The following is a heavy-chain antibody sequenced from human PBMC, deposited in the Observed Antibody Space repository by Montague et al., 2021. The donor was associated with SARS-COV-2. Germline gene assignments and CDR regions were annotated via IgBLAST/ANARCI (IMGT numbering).Heavy chain of an antibody. D-gene: IGHD1-26*01. Sequence: TLSLTCTVSGDSISSGGYYWSWIRQHPGKGLEWLGYISSSGRSFYNPSLRSRLTISLDTSKNQFSLQLSSVTAADTALYYCVRVLGSGSYQFDYWGQGTLVTVSS. CDR2: ISSSGRS. CDR1: GDSISSGGYY. J-gene: IGHJ4*02. V-gene: IGHV4-31*03. CDR3: VRVLGSGSYQFDY.